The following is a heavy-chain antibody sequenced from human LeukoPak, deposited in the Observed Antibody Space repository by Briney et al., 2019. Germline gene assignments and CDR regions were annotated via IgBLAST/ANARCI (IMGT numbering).Heavy chain of an antibody. CDR2: IYYSGST. V-gene: IGHV4-39*01. Sequence: SETLSLTCTVSGGPISSSSYYWGWVRQPPGKGLEWIGSIYYSGSTYYNPSLKCRVTISVDTSKNQFSLKLSSVTAADTAVYYCARQYYDYVWGSYRLWYFDYWGQGTLVTVSS. D-gene: IGHD3-16*02. CDR1: GGPISSSSYY. J-gene: IGHJ4*02. CDR3: ARQYYDYVWGSYRLWYFDY.